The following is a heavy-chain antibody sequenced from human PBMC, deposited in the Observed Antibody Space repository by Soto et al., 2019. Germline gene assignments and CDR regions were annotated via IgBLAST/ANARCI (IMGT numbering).Heavy chain of an antibody. CDR1: GFTFSIYS. V-gene: IGHV3-48*02. J-gene: IGHJ5*02. CDR3: ARESRFLEWLSLNWFDP. CDR2: ISSSSSTI. Sequence: PGGSLRLSCAASGFTFSIYSMNWVRQAPGKGLEWVSYISSSSSTIYYADSVKGRFTISRDNAKNSLYLQMNSLRDEDTAVYYCARESRFLEWLSLNWFDPWGQGTLVTVSS. D-gene: IGHD3-3*01.